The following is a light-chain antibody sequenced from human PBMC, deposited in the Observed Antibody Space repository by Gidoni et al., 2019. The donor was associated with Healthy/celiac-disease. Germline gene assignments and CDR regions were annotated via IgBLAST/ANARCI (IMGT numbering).Light chain of an antibody. CDR3: QQYGSSIT. CDR1: QSVSSSY. V-gene: IGKV3-20*01. Sequence: IVLTHSPGTLSLAPGERATLSCRASQSVSSSYLAWYQQNPGQAPRLLIYGSSSRATGIPDRFSGSGSGTDFTITISRLEPEDFAVYYCQQYGSSITFGQGTRLEIK. CDR2: GSS. J-gene: IGKJ5*01.